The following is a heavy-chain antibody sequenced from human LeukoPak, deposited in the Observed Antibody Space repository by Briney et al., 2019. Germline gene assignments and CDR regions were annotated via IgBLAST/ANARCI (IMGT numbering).Heavy chain of an antibody. CDR2: ISESGDST. J-gene: IGHJ6*02. D-gene: IGHD3-10*01. CDR3: AKVPYSDYGSGRPPFMDV. CDR1: GFTFSNYA. V-gene: IGHV3-23*01. Sequence: QPGGSLRLSCAASGFTFSNYAMRWVRQAPGKGLGWVSTISESGDSTYYADSVKGRFTISRDNSKNTLYLQMNSLRAEDTAIHYCAKVPYSDYGSGRPPFMDVWGQGTTVAVSS.